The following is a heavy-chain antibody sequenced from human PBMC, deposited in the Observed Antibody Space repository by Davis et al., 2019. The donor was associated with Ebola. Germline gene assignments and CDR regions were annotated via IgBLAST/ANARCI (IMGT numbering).Heavy chain of an antibody. CDR3: AREKYNWNYFDY. V-gene: IGHV4-34*01. D-gene: IGHD1-20*01. CDR1: GGSFSGYY. Sequence: PSETLSLTCAVYGGSFSGYYWSWIRQPPGKGLEWIGEINHSGSTNYNPSLKSRVTISVDTSKNQFSLKLSSVTAADTAVYYCAREKYNWNYFDYWGQGTLVTVSS. J-gene: IGHJ4*02. CDR2: INHSGST.